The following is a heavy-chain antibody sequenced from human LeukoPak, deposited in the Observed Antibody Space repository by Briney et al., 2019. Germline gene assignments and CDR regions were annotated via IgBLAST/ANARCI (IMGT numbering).Heavy chain of an antibody. CDR3: ARDAKYSSGWPPSYYYYMDV. D-gene: IGHD6-19*01. CDR2: IKQDGSEK. V-gene: IGHV3-7*01. CDR1: GFTFSSYW. Sequence: PGGSLRPSCAASGFTFSSYWMSWVRQAPGKGLEWVANIKQDGSEKYYVDSVKGRFTISRDNAKNSLYLQMNSLRAEDTAVYYCARDAKYSSGWPPSYYYYMDVWGKGTTVTVSS. J-gene: IGHJ6*03.